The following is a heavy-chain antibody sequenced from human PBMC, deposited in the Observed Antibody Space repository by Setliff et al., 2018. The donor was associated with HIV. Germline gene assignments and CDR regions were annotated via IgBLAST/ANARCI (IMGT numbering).Heavy chain of an antibody. CDR3: VRGAPRPAYYYYYYMDV. CDR1: GDSISGNSFF. CDR2: MHYRGTT. V-gene: IGHV4-39*01. J-gene: IGHJ6*03. Sequence: NPSETLSLTCNVSGDSISGNSFFWGWIRPPPGKGLEWIGSMHYRGTTSYNPSLKSRVTIFVDTSKNQFSLKLSSVTATDTAVYYCVRGAPRPAYYYYYYMDVWGKGTTVTVSS. D-gene: IGHD6-6*01.